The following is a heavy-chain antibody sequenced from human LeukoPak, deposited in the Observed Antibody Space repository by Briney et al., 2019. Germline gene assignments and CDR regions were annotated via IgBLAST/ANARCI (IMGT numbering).Heavy chain of an antibody. CDR2: ISYDGSNK. CDR3: ARVNHDSSGNYYFAY. J-gene: IGHJ4*02. V-gene: IGHV3-30*04. D-gene: IGHD3-22*01. Sequence: PGRSLRLSCAASGFTFSSYAMHWVRQAPGKGLEWVAVISYDGSNKYYADSVKGRFTISRDNSKNTLYLQMNSLRAEDMAVYYCARVNHDSSGNYYFAYWGQGTLVTVSS. CDR1: GFTFSSYA.